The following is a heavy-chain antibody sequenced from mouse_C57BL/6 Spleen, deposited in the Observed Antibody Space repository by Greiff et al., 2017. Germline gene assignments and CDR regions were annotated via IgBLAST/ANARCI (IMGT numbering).Heavy chain of an antibody. CDR2: ISYSGST. V-gene: IGHV3-1*01. D-gene: IGHD1-1*01. Sequence: EVKLMESGPGMVKPSQSLSLTCTVTGYSITSGYDWHWIRHFPGNKLEWMGYISYSGSTNYNPSLKSRISITHDTSKNHFFLKLNSVTTEDTATYYCARGEDGYYGSSSSAWFAYWGQGTLVTVSA. J-gene: IGHJ3*01. CDR3: ARGEDGYYGSSSSAWFAY. CDR1: GYSITSGYD.